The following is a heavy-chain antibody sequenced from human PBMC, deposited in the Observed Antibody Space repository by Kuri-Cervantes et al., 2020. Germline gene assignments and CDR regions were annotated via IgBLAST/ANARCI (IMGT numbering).Heavy chain of an antibody. D-gene: IGHD1-1*01. CDR1: GFTFSSYW. J-gene: IGHJ3*02. CDR3: ASRPWSDAFDI. CDR2: IKQDGSEK. Sequence: GESLKISCAASGFTFSSYWMSWVRQAPGKGLEWVTNIKQDGSEKYYVDSVKGRFTISRDNAKNSLYLQMNSLGAEDTAVYYCASRPWSDAFDIWGQGTMVTVSS. V-gene: IGHV3-7*01.